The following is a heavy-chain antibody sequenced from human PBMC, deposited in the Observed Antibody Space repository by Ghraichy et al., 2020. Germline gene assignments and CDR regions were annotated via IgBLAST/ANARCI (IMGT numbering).Heavy chain of an antibody. CDR3: VHRHYNNFVI. Sequence: SGPTLVKPTQTLTLTCTLSGSSLTASGVGVAWMRQPPGKALEWLALIPWDDDRRYNPSLKSRLAITRDTSKNQVVLTMTNMDPVDTATYYCVHRHYNNFVIWGQGTMVTVSS. CDR2: IPWDDDR. CDR1: GSSLTASGVG. V-gene: IGHV2-5*02. D-gene: IGHD3-22*01. J-gene: IGHJ3*02.